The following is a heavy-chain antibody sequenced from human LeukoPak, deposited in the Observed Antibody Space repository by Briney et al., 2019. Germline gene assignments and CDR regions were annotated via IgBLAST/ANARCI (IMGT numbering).Heavy chain of an antibody. V-gene: IGHV1-3*01. CDR3: ARSHHSSGWYYYGMDV. CDR1: GYTFTSYA. J-gene: IGHJ6*02. Sequence: ASVKVSCKASGYTFTSYAMHWVRQAPGQRLEWMGWINAGNGNTKYSQKFQGRVTITRDTSASTAYMELSSLRSEDTAVYYCARSHHSSGWYYYGMDVWGQGTTVTVSS. D-gene: IGHD6-19*01. CDR2: INAGNGNT.